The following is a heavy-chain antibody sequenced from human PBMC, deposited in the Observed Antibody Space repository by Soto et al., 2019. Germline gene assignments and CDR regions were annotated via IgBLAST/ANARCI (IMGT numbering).Heavy chain of an antibody. J-gene: IGHJ4*02. CDR2: IYYSGST. V-gene: IGHV4-39*01. Sequence: SETLSLTCTVSGGSISSSSYYWGWIRQPPGKGLEWIGSIYYSGSTYYNPSLKSRVTISVDTSKNQFSLKLSSVTAADTAVYYCARRGKTYYDFWSGYRSDFDYWGQGTLVTVSS. CDR1: GGSISSSSYY. D-gene: IGHD3-3*01. CDR3: ARRGKTYYDFWSGYRSDFDY.